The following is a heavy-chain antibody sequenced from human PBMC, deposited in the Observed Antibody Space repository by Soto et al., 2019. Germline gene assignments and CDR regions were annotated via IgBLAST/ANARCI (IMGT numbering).Heavy chain of an antibody. J-gene: IGHJ4*02. V-gene: IGHV3-21*01. CDR3: ARGSAFIGLDY. CDR2: IGTSGSYI. Sequence: EVQLVESGGGLVKPGGSLRLSCAVSGFIFSRYSMNWVRQAPGKGLEWVSSIGTSGSYIYDQDSVKGRFTISRDKSRDSVYLQMNSLRAEDTAIYYCARGSAFIGLDYWGQGTPVTVSS. D-gene: IGHD1-26*01. CDR1: GFIFSRYS.